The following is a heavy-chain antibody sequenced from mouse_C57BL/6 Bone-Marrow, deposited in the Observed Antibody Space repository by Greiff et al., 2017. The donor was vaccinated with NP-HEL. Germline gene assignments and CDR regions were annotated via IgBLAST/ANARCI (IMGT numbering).Heavy chain of an antibody. J-gene: IGHJ2*01. CDR2: ISSGGSYT. V-gene: IGHV5-6*01. D-gene: IGHD1-1*01. CDR1: GFTFSSYG. CDR3: ASHITTVVADFDY. Sequence: VQLKESGGDLVKPGGSLKLSCAASGFTFSSYGMSWVRQTPDKRLEWVATISSGGSYTYYPDSVKGRFTISRDNAKNTLYLQMSSLKSEDTAMYYCASHITTVVADFDYWGQGTTLTVSS.